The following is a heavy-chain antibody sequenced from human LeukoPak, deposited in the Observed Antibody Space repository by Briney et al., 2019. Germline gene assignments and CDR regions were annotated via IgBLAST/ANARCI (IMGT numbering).Heavy chain of an antibody. CDR3: ARDYGSGSYYLGY. J-gene: IGHJ4*02. D-gene: IGHD3-10*01. Sequence: SETLSLTCTVSGGSINSSTHFWSWIRQPAGKGLEWIGRIYTSGSTNYNPSLKSRVTISVDTSKNQFSLKLSSVTAADTAVYYCARDYGSGSYYLGYWGQGTLVTVSS. CDR2: IYTSGST. CDR1: GGSINSSTHF. V-gene: IGHV4-61*02.